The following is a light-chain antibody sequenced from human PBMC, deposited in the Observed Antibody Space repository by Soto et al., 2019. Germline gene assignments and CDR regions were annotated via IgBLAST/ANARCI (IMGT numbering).Light chain of an antibody. CDR2: GSS. CDR1: QSVNSN. CDR3: QQYNNLLWT. J-gene: IGKJ1*01. V-gene: IGKV3-15*01. Sequence: EIVMTQSPATLSVSPGERATLSCRASQSVNSNLVWYQQKPGQAPRLLIYGSSTRATGIPGRFSGSGYGTEVTLTISSLESEDFAVYYCQQYNNLLWTFGQGTKVEIK.